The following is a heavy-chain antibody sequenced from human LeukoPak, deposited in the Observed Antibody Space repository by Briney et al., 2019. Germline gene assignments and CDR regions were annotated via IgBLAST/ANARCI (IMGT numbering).Heavy chain of an antibody. CDR1: GFIFDDYA. CDR3: AKDIGASGDFWSGPPPGYFDY. J-gene: IGHJ4*02. V-gene: IGHV3-43*02. Sequence: GSLRLSCAASGFIFDDYAMHWVRQAPGKGLEWVSLISGDGGSTYYADSVKGRFTISRDNSKNSLYLQMNSLRAEDTALYYCAKDIGASGDFWSGPPPGYFDYWGQGTLVTVSS. CDR2: ISGDGGST. D-gene: IGHD3-3*01.